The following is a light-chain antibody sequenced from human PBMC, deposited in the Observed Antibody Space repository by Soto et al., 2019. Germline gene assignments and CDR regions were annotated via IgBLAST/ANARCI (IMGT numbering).Light chain of an antibody. Sequence: DIQMTQSPSSLSASVGDRVTITCRASQSISIFLNWYQQEPGKAPKLLIYAASTLQSAVPSRFSASGSGTDFSLTISSLQPADFATYYCQQTYSSPSGTFGQGTKLEIK. J-gene: IGKJ2*02. V-gene: IGKV1-39*01. CDR3: QQTYSSPSGT. CDR1: QSISIF. CDR2: AAS.